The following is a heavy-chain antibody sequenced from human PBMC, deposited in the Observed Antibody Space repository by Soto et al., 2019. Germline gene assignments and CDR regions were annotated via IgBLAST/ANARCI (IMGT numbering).Heavy chain of an antibody. CDR3: ARGWGYDSTDYYYAY. V-gene: IGHV1-69*01. CDR2: IIPIFGTA. Sequence: QVQLVQSGAEVRKPGSSVRVSCKASGGSFNRQTISLVRHAPGQVLEWMGGIIPIFGTANNAQKFQGRLTISADESTDTVYMALSSLRSDDTAIYYCARGWGYDSTDYYYAYWGQGTLVIVSS. D-gene: IGHD3-22*01. J-gene: IGHJ4*02. CDR1: GGSFNRQT.